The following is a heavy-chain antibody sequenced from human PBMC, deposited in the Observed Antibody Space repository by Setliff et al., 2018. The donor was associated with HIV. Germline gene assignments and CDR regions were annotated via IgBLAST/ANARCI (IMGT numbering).Heavy chain of an antibody. CDR3: ARGGLGVVGAIDY. Sequence: SETLSLTCAVYGGSFSGYYWTRIRQPPGRGLEWIGEIIHSGGTNYNRSHKSRVTISVDTSKNQFSLNLSSVTAADTAVYYCARGGLGVVGAIDYWSQGTLVTVSS. CDR2: IIHSGGT. CDR1: GGSFSGYY. J-gene: IGHJ4*02. D-gene: IGHD2-15*01. V-gene: IGHV4-34*01.